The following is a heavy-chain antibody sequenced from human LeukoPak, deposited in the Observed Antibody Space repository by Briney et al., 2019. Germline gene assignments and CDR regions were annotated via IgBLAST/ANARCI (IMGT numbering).Heavy chain of an antibody. CDR1: GGSFSGYY. CDR2: IYYSGST. CDR3: ARRGSGSYAPGTYFDY. V-gene: IGHV4-59*08. D-gene: IGHD3-10*01. J-gene: IGHJ4*02. Sequence: SETLSLTCAVYGGSFSGYYWSWIRQPPGKGLEWIGYIYYSGSTNYNPSLKSRVTISVDTSKNQFSLKLSSVTAADTAVYYCARRGSGSYAPGTYFDYWGQGTLVTVSS.